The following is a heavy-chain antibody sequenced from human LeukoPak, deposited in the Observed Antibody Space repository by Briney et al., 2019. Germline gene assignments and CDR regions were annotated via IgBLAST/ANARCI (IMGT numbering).Heavy chain of an antibody. V-gene: IGHV3-48*02. CDR3: AKDRETTASGTFDH. J-gene: IGHJ4*02. Sequence: PGGSLRLSCAASGFTFSSYSMNWVRQAPGKGLEWVSYISISSSTIYYADSVKGRFTISSENAKNSLYLQMNSLRDEDTAVYYCAKDRETTASGTFDHWGQGTLVTVSS. CDR2: ISISSSTI. CDR1: GFTFSSYS. D-gene: IGHD6-13*01.